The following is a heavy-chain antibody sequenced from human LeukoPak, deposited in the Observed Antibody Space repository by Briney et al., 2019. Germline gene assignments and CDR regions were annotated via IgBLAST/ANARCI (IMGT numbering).Heavy chain of an antibody. D-gene: IGHD3-22*01. J-gene: IGHJ4*02. CDR3: ARDLEDYYDSSGYYYGHDY. Sequence: ASVKVSCKASGYTFTSYGISWVRQAPGQGLERMGWISAYNGNTNYAQKLQGRVTMTTDTSTSTAYMELRSLRSDDTAVYYCARDLEDYYDSSGYYYGHDYWGQGTLDTVSS. V-gene: IGHV1-18*01. CDR2: ISAYNGNT. CDR1: GYTFTSYG.